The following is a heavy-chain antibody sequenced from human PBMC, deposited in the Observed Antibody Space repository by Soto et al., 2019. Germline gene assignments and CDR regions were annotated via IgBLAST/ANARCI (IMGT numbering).Heavy chain of an antibody. D-gene: IGHD2-2*01. Sequence: PGESLKISCKGSGYSFTSYWIGWVRQMPGKGLEWMGIIYPGDSDTRYSPSFQGQVTISADKSISTAYLQWSSLKASDTAMYYCARGLTRGYQLRLYYYCMDVWGKGTSVTVSS. J-gene: IGHJ6*03. CDR2: IYPGDSDT. CDR1: GYSFTSYW. CDR3: ARGLTRGYQLRLYYYCMDV. V-gene: IGHV5-51*01.